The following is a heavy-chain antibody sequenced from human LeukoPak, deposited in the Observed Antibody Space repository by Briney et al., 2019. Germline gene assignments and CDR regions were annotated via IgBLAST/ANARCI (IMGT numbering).Heavy chain of an antibody. J-gene: IGHJ4*02. CDR3: AREMYGDWGSDY. CDR1: GYIFTNYG. D-gene: IGHD2-21*01. Sequence: ASVRVACKASGYIFTNYGISWVRQAPGQGLEGMGWISAYNDNTNYAQKLQGRVTMTTDTSTSTAYMELRSLRSDDTAVYYCAREMYGDWGSDYWGQGTLVTVSS. CDR2: ISAYNDNT. V-gene: IGHV1-18*01.